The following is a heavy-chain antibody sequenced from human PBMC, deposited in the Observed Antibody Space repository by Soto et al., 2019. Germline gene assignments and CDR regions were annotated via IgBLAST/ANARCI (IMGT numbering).Heavy chain of an antibody. CDR2: VSASGSIT. D-gene: IGHD2-15*01. CDR3: AKGVCSGGRCYRGFDY. J-gene: IGHJ4*02. CDR1: GFTFRSYD. Sequence: EVQVLESGGGLVQPGGSLRLSCAASGFTFRSYDMSWVRQAPGKGLEWVSGVSASGSITSYADSAKGRFTISRDNAKNTMFLQMNSLRAEDTAVYICAKGVCSGGRCYRGFDYWGQGTLVTVSS. V-gene: IGHV3-23*01.